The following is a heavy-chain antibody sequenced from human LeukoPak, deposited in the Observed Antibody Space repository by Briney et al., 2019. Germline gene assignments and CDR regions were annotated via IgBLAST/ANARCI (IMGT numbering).Heavy chain of an antibody. D-gene: IGHD3-10*01. Sequence: GGSLRLSCTASGLTFSSYAMSWVRQAPGQGLEWVSVISSGGSNTYYADSVKGRFIISRDNSKNTLYLQMNSLGAEDTAVYYCGTGRGSGNFNWLDPWGQGTLVTVSS. J-gene: IGHJ5*02. V-gene: IGHV3-23*01. CDR2: ISSGGSNT. CDR1: GLTFSSYA. CDR3: GTGRGSGNFNWLDP.